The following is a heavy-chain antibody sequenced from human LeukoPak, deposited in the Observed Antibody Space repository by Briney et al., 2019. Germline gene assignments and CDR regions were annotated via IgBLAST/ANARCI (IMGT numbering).Heavy chain of an antibody. CDR3: ARDPRNVGLAP. CDR1: GFSLSGYW. J-gene: IGHJ5*02. V-gene: IGHV3-74*01. Sequence: GGSLRLSCVASGFSLSGYWMYWVRQAPGKGLMYISRNNGDGSTTNYADVVKGRFTMSRDNVKNTLYLQMNSLRVGDTAVYYCARDPRNVGLAPWGQGTLVTVSS. CDR2: NNGDGSTT. D-gene: IGHD2-15*01.